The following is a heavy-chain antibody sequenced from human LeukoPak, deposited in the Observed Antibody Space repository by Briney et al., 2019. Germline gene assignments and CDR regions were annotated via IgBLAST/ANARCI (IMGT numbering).Heavy chain of an antibody. CDR2: IYYSGST. D-gene: IGHD6-6*01. J-gene: IGHJ3*02. CDR1: GGSISSYY. CDR3: AREEGSAFGI. V-gene: IGHV4-59*01. Sequence: SETLSLTCTVSGGSISSYYWSWIRQPPGKGLEWIGYIYYSGSTNYNPSLKSRVTISVDTSKNQFPLKLSSVTAADTAVYYCAREEGSAFGIWGQGTMVTVSS.